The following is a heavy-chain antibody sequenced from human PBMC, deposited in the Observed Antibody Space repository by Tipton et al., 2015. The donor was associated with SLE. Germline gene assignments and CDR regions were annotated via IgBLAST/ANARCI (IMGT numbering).Heavy chain of an antibody. V-gene: IGHV4-39*01. J-gene: IGHJ4*02. CDR2: IYYSGST. D-gene: IGHD6-19*01. Sequence: TLSLTCTVSGGSISSYYWGWIRQPPGKGLEWIGSIYYSGSTYDNPSLKSRVTISVDTSKKQFSLKLSSVTAADTAVYYCATVSSYFDYWGQGTLVTVSS. CDR3: ATVSSYFDY. CDR1: GGSISSYY.